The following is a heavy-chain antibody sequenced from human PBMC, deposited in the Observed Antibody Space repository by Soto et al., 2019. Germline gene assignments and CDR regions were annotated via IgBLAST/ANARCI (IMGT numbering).Heavy chain of an antibody. CDR3: ARETPPGYFQH. CDR2: IYSGGST. CDR1: GFTVSSNY. J-gene: IGHJ1*01. Sequence: GGSLRLSCAASGFTVSSNYMSWVRQAPGKGLEWVSVIYSGGSTYYADSVKGRFTISRGNSKNTLYLQMNSLRAEDTAVYYCARETPPGYFQHWGQGTLVTVSS. V-gene: IGHV3-53*01.